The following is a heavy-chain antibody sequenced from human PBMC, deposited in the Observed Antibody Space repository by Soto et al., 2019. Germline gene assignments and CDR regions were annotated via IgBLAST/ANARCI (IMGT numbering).Heavy chain of an antibody. CDR2: IIPIFGTA. Sequence: ASVKVSCKASGGTFSSYAISWVRQAPGQGLEWMGGIIPIFGTANYAQKFQGRVTITADESTSTAYMELSSLRSEDTAVYYCARVGSSNYYDGMDVWGQGTTVTVSS. CDR1: GGTFSSYA. V-gene: IGHV1-69*13. J-gene: IGHJ6*02. CDR3: ARVGSSNYYDGMDV. D-gene: IGHD6-6*01.